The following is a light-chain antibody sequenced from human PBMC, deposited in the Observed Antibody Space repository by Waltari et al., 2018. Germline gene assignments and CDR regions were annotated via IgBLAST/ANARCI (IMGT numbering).Light chain of an antibody. V-gene: IGKV4-1*01. CDR1: QSLLFNPNNKNF. CDR3: QQYFTSLVT. CDR2: CAS. Sequence: DIVMTQSPDSLAVSLGERATISCKSSQSLLFNPNNKNFLAWYQHKPSQPPRLLISCASTRESGVPDRFRGSGSGTDFTLTIDSLQAEDVAVYFCQQYFTSLVTFGGGTKLELK. J-gene: IGKJ4*01.